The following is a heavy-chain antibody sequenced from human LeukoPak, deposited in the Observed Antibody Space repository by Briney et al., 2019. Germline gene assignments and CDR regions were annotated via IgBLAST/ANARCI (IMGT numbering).Heavy chain of an antibody. J-gene: IGHJ4*02. V-gene: IGHV3-7*01. D-gene: IGHD3-3*01. Sequence: GGSLRLSCAASGFTFSTHWMSWVRQAPGKGLEWVANIKIDGSEKNYVDSVKGRFTISRDNAKNSLYLQMNSLRAEDTAVYYCAKEDYDFWGGYPFDYWGQGTLVTVSS. CDR3: AKEDYDFWGGYPFDY. CDR1: GFTFSTHW. CDR2: IKIDGSEK.